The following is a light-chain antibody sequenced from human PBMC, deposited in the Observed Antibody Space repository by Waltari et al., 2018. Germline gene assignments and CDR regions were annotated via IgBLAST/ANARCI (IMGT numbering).Light chain of an antibody. CDR1: TGIGGNSDF. J-gene: IGLJ3*02. CDR2: EVI. Sequence: QSALTQPASVSGAPGQSITISCSAVTGIGGNSDFVPWYQHHPGKGPKLLIYEVIKRPPDISDRFTGSKSGNTASLSISGLQADDEADYYCCSYVQKDIWLFGRGTKVTVL. CDR3: CSYVQKDIWL. V-gene: IGLV2-23*02.